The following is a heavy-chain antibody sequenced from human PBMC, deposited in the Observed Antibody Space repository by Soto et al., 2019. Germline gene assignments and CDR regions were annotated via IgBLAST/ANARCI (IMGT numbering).Heavy chain of an antibody. Sequence: QVQLQESGPGLVKPSETLSLTCTVSGGSISSYYWSWIRQPPGKGLEWIGYIYYSGSTNYNPSLKSRVTISVGTSKNQFSLKLSAVTAADTAVYYCARGEIQLLYYYYGMDVWGQGTTVTVSS. J-gene: IGHJ6*02. D-gene: IGHD5-18*01. CDR2: IYYSGST. V-gene: IGHV4-59*01. CDR1: GGSISSYY. CDR3: ARGEIQLLYYYYGMDV.